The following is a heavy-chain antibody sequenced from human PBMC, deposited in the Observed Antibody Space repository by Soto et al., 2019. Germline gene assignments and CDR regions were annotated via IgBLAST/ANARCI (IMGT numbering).Heavy chain of an antibody. V-gene: IGHV4-59*01. CDR3: ARAGTTMVRGVISGWFVP. J-gene: IGHJ5*02. CDR1: GGSISSYY. CDR2: IYYSGST. Sequence: SETLSLTCTVSGGSISSYYWSWIRQPPGKGLEWIGYIYYSGSTNYNPSLKSRVTISVDTSKNQFSLKLSSVTAADTAVYYCARAGTTMVRGVISGWFVPWGQGTLVTVSS. D-gene: IGHD3-10*01.